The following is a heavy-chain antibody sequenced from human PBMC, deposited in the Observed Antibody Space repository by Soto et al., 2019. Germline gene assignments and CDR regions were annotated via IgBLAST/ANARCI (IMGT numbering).Heavy chain of an antibody. CDR1: GFTFSSYS. Sequence: VQLVESGGGLVQPGGSLRLSCAASGFTFSSYSMNWVRQAPGKGLEWVSYISSSSSTIYYADSVKGRFTISRDNAKNSLYLQMNSLRDEDTAVYYCARDITSNYDSSGRGGYWGQGTLVTVSS. CDR3: ARDITSNYDSSGRGGY. J-gene: IGHJ4*02. CDR2: ISSSSSTI. V-gene: IGHV3-48*02. D-gene: IGHD3-22*01.